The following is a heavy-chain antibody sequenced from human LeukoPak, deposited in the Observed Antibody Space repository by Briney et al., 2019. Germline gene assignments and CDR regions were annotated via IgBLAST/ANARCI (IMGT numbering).Heavy chain of an antibody. Sequence: ASVKVSCKASGYTFTSYDINWVRQATGQGLEWMGWMNPNSGNTGYAQKFQGRVTMTRNTSISTAYMELSSLRSEDTAVYYCARGRVGGYSNYVPFPFWGQGTLVTVSS. CDR1: GYTFTSYD. D-gene: IGHD4-11*01. CDR2: MNPNSGNT. V-gene: IGHV1-8*01. CDR3: ARGRVGGYSNYVPFPF. J-gene: IGHJ4*02.